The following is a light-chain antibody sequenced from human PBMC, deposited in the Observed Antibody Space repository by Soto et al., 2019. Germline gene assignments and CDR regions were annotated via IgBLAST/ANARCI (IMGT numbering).Light chain of an antibody. V-gene: IGKV1-5*01. CDR3: QHTTDFT. CDR2: DVS. Sequence: DIQMTQSPSTLAASVGDTVTMTCRSSSKWLAWYQKKPGKAPKLLIYDVSNLERGVPPRFSGSTSGAESTLTITGLEPGELGTYYCQHTTDFTFGQGTKVEIK. CDR1: SSSKW. J-gene: IGKJ2*01.